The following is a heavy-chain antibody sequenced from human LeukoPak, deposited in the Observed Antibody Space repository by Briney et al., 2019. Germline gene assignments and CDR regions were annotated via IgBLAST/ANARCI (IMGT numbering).Heavy chain of an antibody. Sequence: PGGSLRLSCAASGFTFNNYWMHWVRQAPGKGLVWVSGINSDGSSPTYADSVKGRFTISRDNAKNTLYLEMNSLRAEDMAVYYCAIGVVITTAFDNWGQGTLVTVSS. CDR3: AIGVVITTAFDN. D-gene: IGHD3-22*01. CDR2: INSDGSSP. V-gene: IGHV3-74*01. J-gene: IGHJ4*02. CDR1: GFTFNNYW.